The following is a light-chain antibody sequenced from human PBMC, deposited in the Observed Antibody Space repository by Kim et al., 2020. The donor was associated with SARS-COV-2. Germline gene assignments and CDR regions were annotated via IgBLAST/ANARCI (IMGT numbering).Light chain of an antibody. CDR1: SSDIGGYND. V-gene: IGLV2-8*01. CDR3: SSYAGSNNFV. Sequence: GQSVTISCTGTSSDIGGYNDVTWYQQYPGKAPKLMIYEVTKRPSGVPGRFSGSKSGNTASLTVSGLQAEDEADYYCSSYAGSNNFVFGTGTKVTVL. CDR2: EVT. J-gene: IGLJ1*01.